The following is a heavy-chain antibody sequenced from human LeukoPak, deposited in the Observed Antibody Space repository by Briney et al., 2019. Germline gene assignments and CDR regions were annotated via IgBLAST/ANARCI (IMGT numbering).Heavy chain of an antibody. J-gene: IGHJ6*02. CDR1: GFTFSSYV. CDR2: ISGSGDRT. CDR3: AKDKRMDV. V-gene: IGHV3-23*01. Sequence: GGSLRLSCAASGFTFSSYVMSWVRQAPGKGLEWVSGISGSGDRTYYADFVKGRFTISRDNSKNALYLQMNSLRAEDTAVYYCAKDKRMDVWGLGTTVTVSS.